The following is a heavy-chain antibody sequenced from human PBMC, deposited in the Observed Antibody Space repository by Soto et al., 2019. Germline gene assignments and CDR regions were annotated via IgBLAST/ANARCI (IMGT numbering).Heavy chain of an antibody. J-gene: IGHJ6*02. D-gene: IGHD6-13*01. CDR3: AAAIAAADTHSDYYYGMDV. V-gene: IGHV3-30-3*01. Sequence: QVQLVESGGGVVQPGRSLRLSCAASGFTFSSYAMHWVRQAPGKGLEWVAVISYDGSNKYYADSVKGRFTISRDNSKNPLYLQMNSLRAEETALYYCAAAIAAADTHSDYYYGMDVWGQGTTVTVS. CDR1: GFTFSSYA. CDR2: ISYDGSNK.